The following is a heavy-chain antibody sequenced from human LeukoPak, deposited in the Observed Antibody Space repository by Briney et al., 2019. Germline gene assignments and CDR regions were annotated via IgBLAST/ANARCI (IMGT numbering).Heavy chain of an antibody. CDR1: GFTVSNNY. Sequence: GGSLRLSCAASGFTVSNNYMSWVRQAPGKGLEWVSVIYSCGTTYYADSVKGRFTISRDNSKNTLYLQMNSLRAEDTATYYCARGTSGRYYQFDYWGQGILVTVSS. CDR2: IYSCGTT. D-gene: IGHD1-26*01. V-gene: IGHV3-66*01. J-gene: IGHJ4*02. CDR3: ARGTSGRYYQFDY.